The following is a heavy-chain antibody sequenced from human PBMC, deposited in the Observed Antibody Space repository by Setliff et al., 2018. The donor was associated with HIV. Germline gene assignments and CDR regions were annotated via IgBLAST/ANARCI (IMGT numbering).Heavy chain of an antibody. CDR2: ISAYNGNT. V-gene: IGHV1-18*01. CDR1: GYTFTSYG. J-gene: IGHJ3*02. Sequence: ASVKVSCKASGYTFTSYGISWVRQAPGQGLEWMGRISAYNGNTNNAQRLQGRVTMTTDTSTSTAYMELRSLRSDDTAVYYCARDSEWGSYIFWTFDIWGQGTMVTVSS. D-gene: IGHD1-26*01. CDR3: ARDSEWGSYIFWTFDI.